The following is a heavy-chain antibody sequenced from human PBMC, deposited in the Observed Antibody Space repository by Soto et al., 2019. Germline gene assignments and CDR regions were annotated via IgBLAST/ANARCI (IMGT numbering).Heavy chain of an antibody. V-gene: IGHV3-23*01. CDR2: IRGDLVTT. J-gene: IGHJ4*02. CDR1: GFTFSDHA. CDR3: VKEGKMGVEGFDF. D-gene: IGHD1-26*01. Sequence: EMQLLEAGGGLGQPGGSLRLSCATSGFTFSDHAMHWVRQAPGEGLEWVSGIRGDLVTTPYADSVKGRFTISRDNSKNTLYLQMNSLRAEDTAKYYCVKEGKMGVEGFDFWGQGTLVTVSS.